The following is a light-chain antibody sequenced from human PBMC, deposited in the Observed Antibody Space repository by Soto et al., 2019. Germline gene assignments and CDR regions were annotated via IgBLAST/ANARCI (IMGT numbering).Light chain of an antibody. CDR2: LNSDGSH. CDR1: SGHSSYA. V-gene: IGLV4-69*01. Sequence: QPVLTQAPSGSASLGASVKLTCTLSSGHSSYAIAWHQQQPEKGPRYLMKLNSDGSHSKGDGIPDRFSGSSSGAERYLTISSLQSEDEADYYCQTWGTGIQNVVFGGGTKITVL. CDR3: QTWGTGIQNVV. J-gene: IGLJ2*01.